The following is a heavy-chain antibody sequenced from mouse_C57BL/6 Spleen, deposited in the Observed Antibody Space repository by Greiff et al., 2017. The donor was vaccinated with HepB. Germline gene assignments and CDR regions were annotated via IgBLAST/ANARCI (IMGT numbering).Heavy chain of an antibody. CDR2: ISNGGGST. V-gene: IGHV5-12*01. D-gene: IGHD2-1*01. J-gene: IGHJ2*01. Sequence: EVHLVESGGGLVQPGGSLKLSCAASGFTFSDYYMYWVRQTPEKRLEWVAYISNGGGSTKYPDTVKGRFTISRDNAKNTLYLQMSSLKSEDTALYYGANQGVYGNYGVDYWGQGTTLTVSS. CDR1: GFTFSDYY. CDR3: ANQGVYGNYGVDY.